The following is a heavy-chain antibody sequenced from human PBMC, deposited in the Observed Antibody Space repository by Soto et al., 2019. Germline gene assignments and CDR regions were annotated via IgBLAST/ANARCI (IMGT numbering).Heavy chain of an antibody. D-gene: IGHD4-17*01. CDR1: GFTFNSYA. CDR3: AKDLFGGDYTSYLFLQP. J-gene: IGHJ1*01. V-gene: IGHV3-23*01. Sequence: GGSLRLSCAGSGFTFNSYAMSWVRQAPGKGLEWVSAIRGGGGRAYYADSVKGRFTITRDNFKKTLFLQMSSLRAEDTAIYYCAKDLFGGDYTSYLFLQPWGQGTLVTVSS. CDR2: IRGGGGRA.